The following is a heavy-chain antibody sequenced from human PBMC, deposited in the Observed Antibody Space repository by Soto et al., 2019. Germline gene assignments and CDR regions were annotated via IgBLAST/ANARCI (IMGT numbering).Heavy chain of an antibody. J-gene: IGHJ2*01. Sequence: PSETLSLTCTVSGGSISSSSYYWGWIRQPPGKGLEWIGSIYYSGSTYYNPSLKSRVTISVDTSKNQFSLKLSSVTAADTAVYYCARHKAEYSGRTTSRDWYFDLWGRGTLVTVSS. CDR2: IYYSGST. CDR3: ARHKAEYSGRTTSRDWYFDL. CDR1: GGSISSSSYY. D-gene: IGHD1-26*01. V-gene: IGHV4-39*01.